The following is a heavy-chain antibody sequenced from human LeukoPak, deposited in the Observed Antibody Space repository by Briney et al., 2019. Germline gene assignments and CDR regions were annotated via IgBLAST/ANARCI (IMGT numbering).Heavy chain of an antibody. D-gene: IGHD6-13*01. Sequence: ASVKVSCKASGYTFTSYDINWVRQATGQGLEWMGWMNPNSGNTGYAQKFQGRVTITRNTSISTAYMELSGLRSEDTAVYYCARDPAAGALDYWGQGTLVTVSS. CDR1: GYTFTSYD. J-gene: IGHJ4*02. CDR3: ARDPAAGALDY. CDR2: MNPNSGNT. V-gene: IGHV1-8*03.